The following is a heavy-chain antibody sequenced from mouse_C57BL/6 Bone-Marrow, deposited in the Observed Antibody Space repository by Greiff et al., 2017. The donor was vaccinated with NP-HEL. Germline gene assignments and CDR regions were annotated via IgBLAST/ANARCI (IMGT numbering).Heavy chain of an antibody. Sequence: EVKLVESGGGLVQPGGSLKLSCAASGFTFSDYYMYWVRQTPEKRLEWVAYISNGGGSTYYPDTVKGRFTISRDNAKNTLYLQMSRLKAEETDMYYCERPLTTVVARARDYWGQGTSVTVAS. D-gene: IGHD1-1*01. CDR3: ERPLTTVVARARDY. CDR2: ISNGGGST. V-gene: IGHV5-12*01. CDR1: GFTFSDYY. J-gene: IGHJ4*01.